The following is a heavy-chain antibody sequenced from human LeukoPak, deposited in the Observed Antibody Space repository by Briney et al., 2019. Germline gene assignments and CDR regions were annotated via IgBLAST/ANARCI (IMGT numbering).Heavy chain of an antibody. D-gene: IGHD4-11*01. Sequence: SETLSLTCTVSGGSISSGSYYWSWIRQPAGKGLEWIGRIYTSGSTNYNPSLKSRVTISVDTSKNQFSLKLSSVTAADTAVYYCARGSPRLAVTIDYWGREPWSPSPQ. J-gene: IGHJ4*02. CDR1: GGSISSGSYY. CDR3: ARGSPRLAVTIDY. V-gene: IGHV4-61*02. CDR2: IYTSGST.